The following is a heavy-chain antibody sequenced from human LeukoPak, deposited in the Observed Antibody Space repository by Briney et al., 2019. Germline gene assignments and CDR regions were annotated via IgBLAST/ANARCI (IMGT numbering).Heavy chain of an antibody. J-gene: IGHJ3*02. CDR2: INWYGGST. D-gene: IGHD2-21*01. V-gene: IGHV3-20*04. CDR1: GFTFDDYG. Sequence: GGSLGLSCAASGFTFDDYGMSWVRQAPGKGLEWVSNINWYGGSTGYADSVKGRFTISRDNAKKSLYLQMNSLRAEDTALYYCARDRVGISRNAFDIWGQGTMVTVSS. CDR3: ARDRVGISRNAFDI.